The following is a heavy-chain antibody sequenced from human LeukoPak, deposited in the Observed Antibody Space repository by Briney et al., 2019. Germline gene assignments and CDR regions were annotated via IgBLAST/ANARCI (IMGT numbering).Heavy chain of an antibody. V-gene: IGHV3-30-3*01. D-gene: IGHD3-10*01. CDR3: ARDRVVRGVIAPLDY. J-gene: IGHJ4*02. CDR1: GFTFSSYA. CDR2: ISYDGSNK. Sequence: SGGSLRLSCAASGFTFSSYAMHWVRQAPGKGLEWVAVISYDGSNKYYADSVKGRFTISRDNSKNTLYLQMNSLRAEDTAVYYCARDRVVRGVIAPLDYWGQGTLVTVSS.